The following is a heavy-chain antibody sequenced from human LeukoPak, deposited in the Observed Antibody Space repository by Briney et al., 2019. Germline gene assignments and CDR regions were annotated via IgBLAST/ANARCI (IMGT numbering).Heavy chain of an antibody. CDR2: ISGSGGST. CDR3: AKGGRATYYCYMDV. Sequence: GGSLRLSCAASGFTFSSYAMSWVRQAPGKGLEWVSAISGSGGSTYYADSVKGRFTISRDNSKKTLYLQMNSLRAEDTAVYYCAKGGRATYYCYMDVWGKGTTVTVSS. D-gene: IGHD6-25*01. V-gene: IGHV3-23*01. CDR1: GFTFSSYA. J-gene: IGHJ6*03.